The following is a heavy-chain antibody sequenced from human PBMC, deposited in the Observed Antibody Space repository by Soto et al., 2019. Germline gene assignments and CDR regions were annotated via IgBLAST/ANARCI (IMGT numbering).Heavy chain of an antibody. D-gene: IGHD6-13*01. CDR2: IYYSGST. J-gene: IGHJ5*02. CDR1: GGSISSGDYY. Sequence: SETLSLTCTVSGGSISSGDYYWSWIRQPPGKGLEWIGYIYYSGSTYYNPSLKSRVTISVDTSKNQFSLKLSSVTAADTAVYYCAREGIAAARWFDPWGQGTLVTVSS. V-gene: IGHV4-30-4*02. CDR3: AREGIAAARWFDP.